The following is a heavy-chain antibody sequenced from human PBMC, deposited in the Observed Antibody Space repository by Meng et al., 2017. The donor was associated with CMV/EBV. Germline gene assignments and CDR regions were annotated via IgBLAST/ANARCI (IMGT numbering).Heavy chain of an antibody. CDR2: INHSGST. J-gene: IGHJ6*02. V-gene: IGHV4-34*01. D-gene: IGHD3-3*01. Sequence: GSLRLSCAVYGGSFSGYYWSWIRQPPGKGLEWIGEINHSGSTNYNPSLKSRVTISVDTSKNQFSLKLSSVTAADTAVYYCARGQGDFWSGYSVNYYYGMDVWGQGTTVTVSS. CDR3: ARGQGDFWSGYSVNYYYGMDV. CDR1: GGSFSGYY.